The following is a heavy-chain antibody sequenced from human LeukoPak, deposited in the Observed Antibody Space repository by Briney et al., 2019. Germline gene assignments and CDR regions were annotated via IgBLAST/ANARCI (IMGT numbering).Heavy chain of an antibody. V-gene: IGHV3-23*01. CDR1: GFTFKNYV. CDR3: AKDLGEGEFTEGNYWYDAFDI. D-gene: IGHD3-16*01. Sequence: PGGSLRLSCTASGFTFKNYVMNWVRQAPGKGLEWVSAIGTNDVYTHYADSVKGRFTISRDNFKNTLFLQMNSLRAEDTALYCCAKDLGEGEFTEGNYWYDAFDIWGQGTMVTVSS. CDR2: IGTNDVYT. J-gene: IGHJ3*02.